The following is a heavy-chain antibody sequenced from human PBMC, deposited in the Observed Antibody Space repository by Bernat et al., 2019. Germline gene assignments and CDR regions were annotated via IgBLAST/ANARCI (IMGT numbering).Heavy chain of an antibody. J-gene: IGHJ4*02. CDR3: ARSVAGVLDY. CDR1: GGSFSGYY. Sequence: QVQLQQWGAGLLKPSETLSLTCAVYGGSFSGYYWSWIRQPPGKGLEWIGEINHSGSTNYNPSLKSRVTISVDTSKNQFSLKRSSVTAADTAVYYCARSVAGVLDYWGQGTLVTVSS. V-gene: IGHV4-34*01. D-gene: IGHD6-19*01. CDR2: INHSGST.